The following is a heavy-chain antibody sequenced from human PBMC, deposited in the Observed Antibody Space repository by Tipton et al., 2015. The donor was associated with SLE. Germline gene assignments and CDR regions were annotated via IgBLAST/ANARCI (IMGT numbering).Heavy chain of an antibody. CDR2: IYYSGST. Sequence: TLSLTCTVSGGSIRSYYWSWIRQPPGKGLEWIGYIYYSGSTNYNPSLKSRVTISVDTSKNQFSLTLSSVTAADTAVYYCARGGAYYYYGMDVWGQGTTVTVSS. CDR3: ARGGAYYYYGMDV. J-gene: IGHJ6*02. D-gene: IGHD3-16*01. CDR1: GGSIRSYY. V-gene: IGHV4-59*08.